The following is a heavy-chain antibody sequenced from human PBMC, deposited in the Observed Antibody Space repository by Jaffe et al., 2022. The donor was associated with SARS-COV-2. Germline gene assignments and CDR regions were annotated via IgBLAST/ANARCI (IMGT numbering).Heavy chain of an antibody. CDR1: GFTFSSYA. CDR2: ISSNGGST. CDR3: AREVGRGVVVPAARGLPSDY. V-gene: IGHV3-64*01. Sequence: EVQLVESGGGLVQPGGSLRLSCAASGFTFSSYAMHWVRQAPGKGLEYVSAISSNGGSTYYANSVKGRFTISRDNSKNTLYLQMGSLRAEDMAVYYCAREVGRGVVVPAARGLPSDYWGQGTLVTVSS. D-gene: IGHD2-2*01. J-gene: IGHJ4*02.